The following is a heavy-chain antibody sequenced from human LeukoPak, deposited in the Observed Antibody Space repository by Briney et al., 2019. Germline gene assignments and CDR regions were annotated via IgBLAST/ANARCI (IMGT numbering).Heavy chain of an antibody. V-gene: IGHV3-30-3*01. CDR3: ARASTYYDSSGYCFDY. Sequence: GGSLRLSCAASGLTFSSYAMSWVRQAPGKGLEWVAVISYDGSNKYYADSVKGRYTISRDNSKNTLYLQMNSLRAEDTAVYYCARASTYYDSSGYCFDYWGQGTLVTVSS. CDR1: GLTFSSYA. J-gene: IGHJ4*02. D-gene: IGHD3-22*01. CDR2: ISYDGSNK.